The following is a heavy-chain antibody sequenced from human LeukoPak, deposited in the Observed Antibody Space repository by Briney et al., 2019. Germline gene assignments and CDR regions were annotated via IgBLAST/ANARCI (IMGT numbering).Heavy chain of an antibody. CDR1: GFTFSSYA. J-gene: IGHJ4*02. Sequence: GGSLRLSCAASGFTFSSYAMHWVRQAPGKGLEWVAVISYDGSNKYYADSVKGRFTISRDNSKNTLYLQMNSLRAEDTTVYYCAKDPRELWFGEDYWGQGTLVTVSS. D-gene: IGHD3-10*01. CDR2: ISYDGSNK. V-gene: IGHV3-30*04. CDR3: AKDPRELWFGEDY.